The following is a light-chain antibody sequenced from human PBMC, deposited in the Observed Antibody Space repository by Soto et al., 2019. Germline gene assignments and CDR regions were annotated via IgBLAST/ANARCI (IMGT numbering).Light chain of an antibody. CDR2: VAS. V-gene: IGKV3-20*01. CDR3: PQYGSSPRT. CDR1: ESISNNY. Sequence: EIVLTQYPGTLSLSPGERATLYCRTSESISNNYLAWYQQKPGQAPRLLIDVASRRATVIPDRFSGSGSGTDFTLTISRLEPEDFAVDYCPQYGSSPRTFGGGTKVDIK. J-gene: IGKJ4*01.